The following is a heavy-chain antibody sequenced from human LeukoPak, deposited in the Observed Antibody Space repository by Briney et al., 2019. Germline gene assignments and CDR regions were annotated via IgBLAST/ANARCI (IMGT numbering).Heavy chain of an antibody. CDR1: GFTFGGFA. CDR3: AAEGLSGNNQSIYYYGMDV. Sequence: GGSLRLSCAASGFTFGGFAMSWVRRTPGKGLEWVSGISGSGDNTLYAASVKGRFTISRDNSKNTLYLEMNSLRSEDTAVYYCAAEGLSGNNQSIYYYGMDVWGQGTTVTVSS. CDR2: ISGSGDNT. V-gene: IGHV3-23*01. J-gene: IGHJ6*02. D-gene: IGHD1-26*01.